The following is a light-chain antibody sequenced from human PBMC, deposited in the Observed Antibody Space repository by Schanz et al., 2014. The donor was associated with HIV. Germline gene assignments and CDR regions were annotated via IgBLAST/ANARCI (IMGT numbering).Light chain of an antibody. J-gene: IGLJ2*01. Sequence: QSALTQPPSASGSPGQSVTISCTGTTSDIGGYNYVSWYQQHPDKAPQLLIYEVNMRPSGVPGRFSGSKSGNTASLTVSGLQVDDEADYYCSSSAGSDNLVFGGGTKLTVL. V-gene: IGLV2-8*01. CDR3: SSSAGSDNLV. CDR1: TSDIGGYNY. CDR2: EVN.